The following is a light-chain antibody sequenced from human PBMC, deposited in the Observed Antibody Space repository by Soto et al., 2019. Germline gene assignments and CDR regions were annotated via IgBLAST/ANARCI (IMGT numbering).Light chain of an antibody. CDR2: DVS. CDR1: SSDVGGYNY. Sequence: QSALTQPRSVSGSPGQSVTISCTGTSSDVGGYNYVSWYQQHPGKAPKLMIYDVSKRPSGVPDRFSGSKSGNTASLTISGLQAEDEADYCCCSYAGSYTLFLGTGTKLTVL. CDR3: CSYAGSYTLF. J-gene: IGLJ1*01. V-gene: IGLV2-11*01.